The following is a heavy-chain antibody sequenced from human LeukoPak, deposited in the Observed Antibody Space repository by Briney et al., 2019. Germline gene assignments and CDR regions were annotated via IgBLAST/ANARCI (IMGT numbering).Heavy chain of an antibody. Sequence: GGSLRLSCAASGFTFSSYAMSWVRQAPEKGLEWVSVISGSGGHTYYADSVKGRFTISRDNSKNTLYLQMNSPRAEDTAIYYCAKSDSWIVGADRAPFDYWGQGTLVTVSS. D-gene: IGHD1-26*01. J-gene: IGHJ4*02. CDR2: ISGSGGHT. V-gene: IGHV3-23*01. CDR3: AKSDSWIVGADRAPFDY. CDR1: GFTFSSYA.